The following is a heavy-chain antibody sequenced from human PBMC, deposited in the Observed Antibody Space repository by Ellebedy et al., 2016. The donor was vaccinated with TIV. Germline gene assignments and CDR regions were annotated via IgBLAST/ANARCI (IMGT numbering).Heavy chain of an antibody. CDR1: GFSFSDHY. J-gene: IGHJ6*02. D-gene: IGHD5-18*01. CDR3: ARDGYAYATDV. CDR2: ISGSSVDT. V-gene: IGHV3-11*06. Sequence: GESLKISCVVSGFSFSDHYMNWIRQTPGKGLEWLSYISGSSVDTNYADSVKGRFTISRDNAKNSLYLQMNSLRAEDTAVYYCARDGYAYATDVWGQGTTVTVSS.